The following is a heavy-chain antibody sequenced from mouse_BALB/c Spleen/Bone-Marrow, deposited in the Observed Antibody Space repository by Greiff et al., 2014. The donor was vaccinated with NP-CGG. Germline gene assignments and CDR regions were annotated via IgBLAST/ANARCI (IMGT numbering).Heavy chain of an antibody. CDR3: ARSGRYDGFAY. J-gene: IGHJ3*01. Sequence: LVESGPELVKPGASVEMSCKASGYTFTSYVMHWVKQKPGQGLEWIGYINPYNDGTKYNEKFKGKATLTSDKSPSTAYMELSSLTSEDSAVYYCARSGRYDGFAYWGQGTLVTVSA. V-gene: IGHV1-14*01. D-gene: IGHD2-14*01. CDR1: GYTFTSYV. CDR2: INPYNDGT.